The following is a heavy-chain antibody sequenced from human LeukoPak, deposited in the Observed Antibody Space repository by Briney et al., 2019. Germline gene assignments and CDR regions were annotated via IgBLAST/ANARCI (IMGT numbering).Heavy chain of an antibody. D-gene: IGHD3-3*01. CDR1: GFTFSSYG. V-gene: IGHV3-30*18. J-gene: IGHJ6*02. CDR3: AKEDYDFWSGYLFGSYYYYYYGMDV. CDR2: ISYDGSNK. Sequence: PGRSLRLSCAASGFTFSSYGMHWVRQAPGKGLEWVAVISYDGSNKYYADSVKGRFTISRDNSKNTLYLQMNSLRAKDTAVYYCAKEDYDFWSGYLFGSYYYYYYGMDVWGQGTTVTVSS.